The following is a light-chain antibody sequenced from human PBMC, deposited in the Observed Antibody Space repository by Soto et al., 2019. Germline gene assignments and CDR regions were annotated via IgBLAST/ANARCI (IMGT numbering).Light chain of an antibody. CDR2: DAS. CDR1: QSVGRNY. CDR3: HQYAVSPLT. J-gene: IGKJ4*01. Sequence: EVLMTQSPGTLSVSPGEGATLSCRASQSVGRNYLAWFQHKPDQAPRLLIYDASNRATGVPDRFSGSGSGTDFTLSVTRLEPEDFAVYYCHQYAVSPLTFGGGTTVEIK. V-gene: IGKV3-20*01.